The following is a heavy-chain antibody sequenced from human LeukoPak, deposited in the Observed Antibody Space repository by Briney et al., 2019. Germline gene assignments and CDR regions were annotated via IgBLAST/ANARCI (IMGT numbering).Heavy chain of an antibody. CDR2: IYYSGST. V-gene: IGHV4-39*01. D-gene: IGHD5-18*01. CDR3: ACRTAMVFDY. J-gene: IGHJ4*02. CDR1: GGSISSSSYY. Sequence: KASETLPLTCTVSGGSISSSSYYWGWIRQPPGKGLEWIGSIYYSGSTYYNPSLKSRVTISVDTSKNQFSLKLSSVTAADTAVYYCACRTAMVFDYWGQGTLVTVSS.